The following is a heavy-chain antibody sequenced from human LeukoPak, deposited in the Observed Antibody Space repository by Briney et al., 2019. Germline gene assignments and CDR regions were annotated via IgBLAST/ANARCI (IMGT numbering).Heavy chain of an antibody. J-gene: IGHJ6*03. CDR3: ARGQDSSRYYYYYMDV. Sequence: SETPSLTCTVSGDFGSNYYWSWIPQPAGEGLGWIGRIYSSGTTHYNPSLKSRVTMSVDTSRNQFSLKLTSVTAADTAVYYCARGQDSSRYYYYYMDVWGKGTTVTVSS. D-gene: IGHD2-15*01. CDR1: GDFGSNYY. V-gene: IGHV4-4*07. CDR2: IYSSGTT.